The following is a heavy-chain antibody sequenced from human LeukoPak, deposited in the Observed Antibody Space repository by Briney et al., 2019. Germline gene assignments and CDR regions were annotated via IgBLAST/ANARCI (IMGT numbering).Heavy chain of an antibody. J-gene: IGHJ4*02. Sequence: GRSLILSCAASGFTFSSYAMSWVRQAPGKGLEWVSAISGSGGSTYYADSVKGRFTISRDNSKNTLYLQMNSLRAEDTAVYYCAKAYGDYVHYFDYWGQGTLVTVSS. V-gene: IGHV3-23*01. CDR1: GFTFSSYA. D-gene: IGHD4-17*01. CDR2: ISGSGGST. CDR3: AKAYGDYVHYFDY.